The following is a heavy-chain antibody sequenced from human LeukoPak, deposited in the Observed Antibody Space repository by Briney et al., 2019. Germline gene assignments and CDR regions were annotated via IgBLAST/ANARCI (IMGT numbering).Heavy chain of an antibody. J-gene: IGHJ3*02. CDR3: AKDRLITFGGVIVRSAFDI. Sequence: GGSLRLSCAASGFTFSSYAMSWVRQAPGKGLELVSAISGSGGSTYYADSVKGRFTISRDNSKNTLYLQMNSLRAEDTAVYYCAKDRLITFGGVIVRSAFDIWGQGTMVTVSS. D-gene: IGHD3-16*02. V-gene: IGHV3-23*01. CDR1: GFTFSSYA. CDR2: ISGSGGST.